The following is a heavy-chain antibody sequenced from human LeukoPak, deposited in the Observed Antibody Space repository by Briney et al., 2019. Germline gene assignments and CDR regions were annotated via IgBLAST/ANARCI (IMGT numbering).Heavy chain of an antibody. CDR3: ARGGVGYSSSWSD. D-gene: IGHD6-13*01. J-gene: IGHJ4*02. V-gene: IGHV3-30*03. CDR1: GFTFSSYG. CDR2: ISYDGSNK. Sequence: GGSLRLSCAASGFTFSSYGMHWVRQAPGKGLEWVAVISYDGSNKYYADSVKGRFTISRDNSKNTLYLQMNSLRAEDTAVYYCARGGVGYSSSWSDWGQGTLVTVSS.